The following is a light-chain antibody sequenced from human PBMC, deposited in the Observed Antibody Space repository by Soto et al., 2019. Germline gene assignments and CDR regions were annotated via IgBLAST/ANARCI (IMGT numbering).Light chain of an antibody. Sequence: QSVLTQPPSVSAAPGQKVTISCSGSSSNIGSTYVSWYQQLPGAAPKLLIYDNDKRPSGIPDRFSGSKSGTSATLGISGLQTGDEADYYCGTWDNSLTEILFGGGTQLTVL. V-gene: IGLV1-51*01. CDR1: SSNIGSTY. CDR2: DND. CDR3: GTWDNSLTEIL. J-gene: IGLJ2*01.